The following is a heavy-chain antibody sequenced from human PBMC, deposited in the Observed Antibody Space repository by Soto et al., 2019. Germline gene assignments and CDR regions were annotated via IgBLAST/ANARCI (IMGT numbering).Heavy chain of an antibody. V-gene: IGHV3-48*01. D-gene: IGHD6-13*01. CDR1: GFTFSSYS. Sequence: PGGSLRLSCVASGFTFSSYSMNWVRQAPGKGLEWVSYISSSSSTMNYADSVKGRFTISRDNAKNSLYLQMNSLRAEDTAVFYCASGPRIAAAATGFDYWGQGTLVTVSS. J-gene: IGHJ4*02. CDR2: ISSSSSTM. CDR3: ASGPRIAAAATGFDY.